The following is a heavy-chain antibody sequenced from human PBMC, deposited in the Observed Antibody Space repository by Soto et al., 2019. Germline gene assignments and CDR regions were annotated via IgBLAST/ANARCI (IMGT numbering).Heavy chain of an antibody. CDR2: ISGSGGST. CDR3: ATCIAVAGTSYYYYAMDV. Sequence: GGSLRLSCAASGFTFSSYAMSWVRQAPGKGLEWVSAISGSGGSTSYADSVKGRFTISRDNSKNTLYLQMNSLRAEDTAVYYCATCIAVAGTSYYYYAMDVWGQGTTVTVSS. J-gene: IGHJ6*02. D-gene: IGHD6-19*01. CDR1: GFTFSSYA. V-gene: IGHV3-23*01.